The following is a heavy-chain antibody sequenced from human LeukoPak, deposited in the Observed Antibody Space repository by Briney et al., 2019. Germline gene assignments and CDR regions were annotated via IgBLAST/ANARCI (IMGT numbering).Heavy chain of an antibody. Sequence: PSETLSLTCAVYGGSFSGYYWGWIRQPPGKGLEWIGEINHSGSTNYHPSLKSRVTISVDTSKNQFSLKLSSVTAADTAVYYCARGSSSWYDLNWFDPWGQGTLVTVSS. CDR3: ARGSSSWYDLNWFDP. CDR2: INHSGST. D-gene: IGHD6-13*01. V-gene: IGHV4-34*01. J-gene: IGHJ5*02. CDR1: GGSFSGYY.